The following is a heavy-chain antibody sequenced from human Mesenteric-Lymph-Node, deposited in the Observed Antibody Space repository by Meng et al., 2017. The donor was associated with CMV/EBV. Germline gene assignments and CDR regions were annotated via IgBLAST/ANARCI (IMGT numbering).Heavy chain of an antibody. Sequence: LNCAVYGWYLRDYYWRWIRQPPGKGLEWIGEINHTGSTNYNPSLKSRVTISVDTSKSQFFLKMRSVTAADTAVYYCARTPTTGWFDPWGQGTLVTVSS. J-gene: IGHJ5*02. CDR1: GWYLRDYY. V-gene: IGHV4-34*01. CDR3: ARTPTTGWFDP. D-gene: IGHD4-11*01. CDR2: INHTGST.